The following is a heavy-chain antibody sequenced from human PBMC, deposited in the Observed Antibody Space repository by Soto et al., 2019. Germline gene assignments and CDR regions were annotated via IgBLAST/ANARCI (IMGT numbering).Heavy chain of an antibody. V-gene: IGHV1-18*01. CDR1: GYTFTSYG. CDR3: AQESPPADY. Sequence: QVQLVQSGAEVKKPGASVKVSCKASGYTFTSYGISWVRQAPGQGLEWMGWISAYNGNTKYAQKLQGRVTLTTDTCTGTAYMKLRSLRSDDTAVYSCAQESPPADYWGQGTLVTVSS. J-gene: IGHJ4*02. CDR2: ISAYNGNT.